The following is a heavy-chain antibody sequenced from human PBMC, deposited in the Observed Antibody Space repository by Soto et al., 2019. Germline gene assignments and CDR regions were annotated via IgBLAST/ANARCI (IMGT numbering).Heavy chain of an antibody. D-gene: IGHD2-15*01. Sequence: QLQLQESGPGLVKPSETLSLTCTVSGGSISSSSYYWGWIRQPPGKGLEWIGSIYYSGSTYYNPTLKCRVTIFVDTSKNQFSLKLSSVTAADTAVYYCARQPLYCSGGSCYPFYYYYYMDVWGKGTTVTVSS. CDR1: GGSISSSSYY. CDR2: IYYSGST. V-gene: IGHV4-39*01. CDR3: ARQPLYCSGGSCYPFYYYYYMDV. J-gene: IGHJ6*03.